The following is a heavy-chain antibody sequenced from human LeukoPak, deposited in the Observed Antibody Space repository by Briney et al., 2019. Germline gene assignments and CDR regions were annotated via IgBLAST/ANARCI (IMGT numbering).Heavy chain of an antibody. CDR1: GFTFGSYA. D-gene: IGHD6-19*01. Sequence: GGSLRPSCAASGFTFGSYAMTWVRQAPGKGLEWVSHISGSGGSTYHADSVKGRFTISRDNSKKTVYLQMNSLRAEDTAVYYCAKTTAGHSSGRDPGWPVDYWGQGTLVTVSS. V-gene: IGHV3-23*01. CDR3: AKTTAGHSSGRDPGWPVDY. J-gene: IGHJ4*02. CDR2: ISGSGGST.